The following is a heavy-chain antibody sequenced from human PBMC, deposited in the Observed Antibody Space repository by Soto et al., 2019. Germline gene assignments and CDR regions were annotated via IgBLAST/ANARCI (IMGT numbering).Heavy chain of an antibody. Sequence: TLSLTCAVSGGSIISADSYWFWIRKHPGKGLEWIGYIAYSGDTYYNPSLRSLVTTSADTSENKFSLTLKSVTAADTAVSFCARDFERSAMGPWGQGTSVTVSS. V-gene: IGHV4-31*01. J-gene: IGHJ5*02. D-gene: IGHD3-9*01. CDR1: GGSIISADSY. CDR3: ARDFERSAMGP. CDR2: IAYSGDT.